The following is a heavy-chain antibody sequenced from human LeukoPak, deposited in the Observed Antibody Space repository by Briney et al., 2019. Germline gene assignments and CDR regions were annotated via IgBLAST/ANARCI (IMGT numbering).Heavy chain of an antibody. Sequence: GGSLRLSCSASGFVFTIYTMYWVRLAPGKGPEYVSTISGSGNGFSIYYADSVKGRFTISRDDSKSILYLQMNGLRSEDTAVYYCVKDFGRIRGTPDSWGQGTLVTVSS. CDR1: GFVFTIYT. D-gene: IGHD1-26*01. J-gene: IGHJ4*02. CDR2: ISGSGNGFSI. V-gene: IGHV3-64D*06. CDR3: VKDFGRIRGTPDS.